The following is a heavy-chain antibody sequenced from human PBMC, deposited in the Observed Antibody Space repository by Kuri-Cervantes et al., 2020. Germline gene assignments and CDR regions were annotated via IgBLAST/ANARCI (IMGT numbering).Heavy chain of an antibody. J-gene: IGHJ6*03. V-gene: IGHV1-46*01. CDR2: INPRGGSI. CDR1: GHTFRNYF. CDR3: ARIWSTVGYYYYYMDV. Sequence: ASVKVSCKASGHTFRNYFMHWVRQAPGQGLEWMEIINPRGGSITYAQKFQGRVTMTRDTSTSTVYMEMSSLGSEDTAVYYCARIWSTVGYYYYYMDVWGKGTTVTVSS. D-gene: IGHD1-26*01.